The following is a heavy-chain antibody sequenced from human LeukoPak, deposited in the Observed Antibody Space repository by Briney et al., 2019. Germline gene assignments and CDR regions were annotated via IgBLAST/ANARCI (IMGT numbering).Heavy chain of an antibody. CDR2: ISSSGSSI. CDR1: GFTFRSYE. V-gene: IGHV3-48*03. Sequence: GGSLRLSCSVSGFTFRSYEMNWVRQAPGTGLEWVSYISSSGSSIEYADSVKGRFTISRDNAKNSLYLQMNSLRAEDTAVYYCAKHDSSTSRRRRTTIGAFDIWGQGTMVTVSS. CDR3: AKHDSSTSRRRRTTIGAFDI. J-gene: IGHJ3*02. D-gene: IGHD2-2*01.